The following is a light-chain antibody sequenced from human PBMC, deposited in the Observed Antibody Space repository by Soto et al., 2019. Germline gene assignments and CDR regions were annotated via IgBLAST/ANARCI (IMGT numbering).Light chain of an antibody. J-gene: IGKJ4*01. V-gene: IGKV3-15*01. CDR2: SAS. CDR3: QQYNEWPLT. CDR1: QSVSNN. Sequence: EVVMTQSPATLSVSPGERATLSCRASQSVSNNLAWYQQKPGQAPRLFIYSASTRATGIPARFSGSASGKEFTLNISSLQSEDFAVYYCQQYNEWPLTFGGGTKVETK.